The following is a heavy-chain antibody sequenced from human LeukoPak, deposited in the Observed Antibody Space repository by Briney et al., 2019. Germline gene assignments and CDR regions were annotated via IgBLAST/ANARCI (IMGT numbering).Heavy chain of an antibody. CDR2: IYHSGST. Sequence: SGTLSLTCAVSGGSISSSNWWSWVRQPPGKGLEWIGEIYHSGSTNYNPSLKSRVTISVDKSKNQFSLKLSSVTAADTAAYYCARNVLLWFGELLQPAAFDIWGQGTMVTVSS. CDR3: ARNVLLWFGELLQPAAFDI. V-gene: IGHV4-4*02. CDR1: GGSISSSNW. D-gene: IGHD3-10*01. J-gene: IGHJ3*02.